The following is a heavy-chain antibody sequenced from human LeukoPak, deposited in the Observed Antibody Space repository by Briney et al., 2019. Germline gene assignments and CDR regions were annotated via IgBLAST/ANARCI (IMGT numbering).Heavy chain of an antibody. J-gene: IGHJ5*02. Sequence: SETLSLTCTVSGGSISSTSYYWGWIRQPPGKGLEWIGSIYYSGSTYYNPSLKSRATISVDTSKNQFSLKLSSVTAADTAVYYCARQGYYGSGPFDPWGQGTLVTVSS. V-gene: IGHV4-39*01. CDR2: IYYSGST. CDR3: ARQGYYGSGPFDP. D-gene: IGHD3-10*01. CDR1: GGSISSTSYY.